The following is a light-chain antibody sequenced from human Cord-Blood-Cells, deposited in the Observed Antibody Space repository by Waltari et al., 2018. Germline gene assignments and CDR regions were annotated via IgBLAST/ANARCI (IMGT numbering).Light chain of an antibody. J-gene: IGLJ2*01. CDR1: SSDVGSSNL. CDR2: EVS. CDR3: CSYAGSSTVV. Sequence: QSALTQPASVSGSPGQSITIPCTGTSSDVGSSNLVPWYQQHPGKAPKLMIYEVSKRPSGVSNRFSGSKSGNTASLTISGLQAEDEADYYCCSYAGSSTVVFGGGTKLTVL. V-gene: IGLV2-23*02.